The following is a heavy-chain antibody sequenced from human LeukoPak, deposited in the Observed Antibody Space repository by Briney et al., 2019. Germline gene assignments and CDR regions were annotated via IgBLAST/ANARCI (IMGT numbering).Heavy chain of an antibody. CDR2: ISGSGSYT. V-gene: IGHV3-23*01. Sequence: GGSLRLSCAASGFTVSDYSMSWVRQAPGKGLEWVSAISGSGSYTDYADSVKGRFTISKDNSKNTLYMRMSSLRAEDTAVYYCAKRRYDSSGHFDSWGQGTLVTVSS. J-gene: IGHJ4*02. CDR1: GFTVSDYS. CDR3: AKRRYDSSGHFDS. D-gene: IGHD3-22*01.